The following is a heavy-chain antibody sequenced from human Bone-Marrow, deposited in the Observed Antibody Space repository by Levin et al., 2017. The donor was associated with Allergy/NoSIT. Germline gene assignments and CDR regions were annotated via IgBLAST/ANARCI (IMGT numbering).Heavy chain of an antibody. V-gene: IGHV3-11*01. CDR3: ARDSGYRDFDY. CDR1: GFTFSDYY. CDR2: ISSGGNTI. Sequence: AGGSLRLSCAASGFTFSDYYMSWIRQAPGKGLEWISYISSGGNTIYYADSVKDRFTISRDDAKNSLYLLMSGLRADDTAVYYCARDSGYRDFDYWGQGSLVTVSS. J-gene: IGHJ4*02. D-gene: IGHD3-16*02.